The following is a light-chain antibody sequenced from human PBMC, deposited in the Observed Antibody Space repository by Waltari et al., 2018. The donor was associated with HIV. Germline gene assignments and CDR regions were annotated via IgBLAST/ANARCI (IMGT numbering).Light chain of an antibody. J-gene: IGKJ1*01. CDR1: QSVGSN. CDR2: GAA. V-gene: IGKV3-15*01. Sequence: EIVMTQSPATLSVSPGDRATLYCRSSQSVGSNLALYQQKPGQAPRLLLHGAATRATDIPDRFSGSGSGTEFTLTITSLQSEDVATYYCQQYSNRPPDRTFGQGTKVEIK. CDR3: QQYSNRPPDRT.